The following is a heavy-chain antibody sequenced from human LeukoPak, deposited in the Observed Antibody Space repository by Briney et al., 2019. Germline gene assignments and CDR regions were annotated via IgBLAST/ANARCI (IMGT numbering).Heavy chain of an antibody. D-gene: IGHD3-22*01. CDR1: GFTFSRLA. V-gene: IGHV3-23*01. J-gene: IGHJ4*02. CDR3: AKDHESDGYPCLDH. CDR2: ISASGP. Sequence: GGSLRLSCAASGFTFSRLAMTWVRQAPGKGLEWVSTISASGPYYADAVRGRFTISRDNSRNTLSLQMDSLRAEDTAVYYCAKDHESDGYPCLDHWGLGTLVTVSS.